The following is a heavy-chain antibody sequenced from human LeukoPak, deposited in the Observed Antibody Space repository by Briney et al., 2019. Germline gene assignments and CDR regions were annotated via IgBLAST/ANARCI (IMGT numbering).Heavy chain of an antibody. CDR3: ARGLGGGLYWFDY. CDR2: IIPIFGIA. D-gene: IGHD2-8*02. J-gene: IGHJ4*02. Sequence: GASVKVSCKASGGTFSSYAISWVRQAPGQGLEWMGRIIPIFGIANYAQKFQGRVTITADKSTSTAYTELSSLRSEDTAVYYCARGLGGGLYWFDYWGQGTLVTVSS. V-gene: IGHV1-69*04. CDR1: GGTFSSYA.